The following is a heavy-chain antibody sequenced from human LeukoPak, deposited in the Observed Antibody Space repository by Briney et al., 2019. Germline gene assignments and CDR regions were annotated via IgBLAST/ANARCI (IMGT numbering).Heavy chain of an antibody. Sequence: VSVKVSCKASGYTFTGYYMHWVRQAPGPGLEWMGWINPNSGGTNYAQKFHGRVTITRDTSISTAYMELSRLRSDDTAVYYCARVGPEIRFLEWLYYFDYWGQGTLVTVSS. D-gene: IGHD3-3*01. V-gene: IGHV1-2*02. CDR1: GYTFTGYY. J-gene: IGHJ4*02. CDR3: ARVGPEIRFLEWLYYFDY. CDR2: INPNSGGT.